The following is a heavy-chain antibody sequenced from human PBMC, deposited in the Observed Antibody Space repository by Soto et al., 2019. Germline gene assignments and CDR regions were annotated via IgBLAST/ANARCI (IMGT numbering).Heavy chain of an antibody. D-gene: IGHD3-3*01. J-gene: IGHJ5*02. Sequence: QVQLQESGPGLVKPSETLSLTCTVSGGSISSYYWSWIRQPPGKGLEWIGYIYYSGSTNYNPSLKSRVTISVDTSKNQFSLKLSSVTAADTAVYYCARVRDFWSGPEFDPWGQGTLVTVSS. V-gene: IGHV4-59*01. CDR3: ARVRDFWSGPEFDP. CDR1: GGSISSYY. CDR2: IYYSGST.